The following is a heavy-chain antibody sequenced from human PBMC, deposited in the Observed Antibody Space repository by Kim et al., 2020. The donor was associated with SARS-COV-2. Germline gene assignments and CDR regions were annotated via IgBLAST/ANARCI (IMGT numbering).Heavy chain of an antibody. D-gene: IGHD1-26*01. V-gene: IGHV3-23*01. CDR3: ALIRPTTDHY. J-gene: IGHJ4*02. CDR1: GFMFNNYA. CDR2: ISDSADTT. Sequence: GGSLRLSCAASGFMFNNYATGWVRQAPGKGLEWVSTISDSADTTYYADSVKGRFTISRDNSKNTLYLQMNSLRADDTAVYYCALIRPTTDHYWGQGTRVTVSS.